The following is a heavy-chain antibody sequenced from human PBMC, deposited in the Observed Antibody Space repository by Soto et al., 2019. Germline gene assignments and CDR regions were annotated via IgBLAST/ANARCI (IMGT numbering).Heavy chain of an antibody. CDR2: IFYDGTEQ. J-gene: IGHJ3*01. Sequence: QVQLVESGGGVFQPGTSLRLSCAASGFTFRQYGMHWVRQAPGRGLEWVAVIFYDGTEQYYADSVKGRFAISRDNPGNMVYLQMNSLRAEDTAVFYCVRGWGSLVHLSCFDFWGQGTTVVVSS. V-gene: IGHV3-33*01. D-gene: IGHD3-16*01. CDR3: VRGWGSLVHLSCFDF. CDR1: GFTFRQYG.